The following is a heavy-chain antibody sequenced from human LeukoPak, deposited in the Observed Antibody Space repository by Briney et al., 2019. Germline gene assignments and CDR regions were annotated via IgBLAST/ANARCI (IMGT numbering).Heavy chain of an antibody. J-gene: IGHJ4*02. CDR3: AREAVVTPDY. Sequence: GGSLRLSCSASGFTFSSYAMLWVRQAPGKGLECVSAISSGGSTHYADSVKGRFTISRDDSENTLYLQMSSLRAEDTAVYYCAREAVVTPDYWGQGTLVTVSS. CDR2: ISSGGST. CDR1: GFTFSSYA. D-gene: IGHD4-23*01. V-gene: IGHV3-64D*09.